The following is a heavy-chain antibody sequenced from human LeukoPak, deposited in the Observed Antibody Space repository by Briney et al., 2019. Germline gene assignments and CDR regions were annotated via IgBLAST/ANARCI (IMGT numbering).Heavy chain of an antibody. CDR2: IIPIFGTA. CDR1: GGTFISYA. Sequence: ASVKVSCKASGGTFISYAISWVRQAPGQGLEWMGGIIPIFGTANYAQKFQGRVTITADESTSTAYMELSSLRSEDTAVYYCARAIYGDYAFDYWGQGTLVTVSS. V-gene: IGHV1-69*13. CDR3: ARAIYGDYAFDY. D-gene: IGHD4-17*01. J-gene: IGHJ4*02.